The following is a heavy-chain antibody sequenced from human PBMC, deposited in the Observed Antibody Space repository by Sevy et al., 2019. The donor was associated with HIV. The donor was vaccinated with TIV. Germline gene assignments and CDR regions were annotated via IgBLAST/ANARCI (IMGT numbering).Heavy chain of an antibody. CDR2: IRSDSSVM. V-gene: IGHV3-48*02. J-gene: IGHJ4*02. CDR3: VRDTQFGFDY. CDR1: GFRFSDEP. D-gene: IGHD3-16*01. Sequence: GGSLRLSCVASGFRFSDEPMNWVRQAPGKGLEWISNIRSDSSVMSSADTVRGRFTVSRDNARNSLSLQLNSLRDEDTALYYCVRDTQFGFDYWGQGTLVTVSS.